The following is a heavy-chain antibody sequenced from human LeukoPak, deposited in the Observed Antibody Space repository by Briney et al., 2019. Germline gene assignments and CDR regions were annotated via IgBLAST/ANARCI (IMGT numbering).Heavy chain of an antibody. CDR1: GHTLIELS. V-gene: IGHV1-24*01. CDR3: AIRGNYDSLTGDYVFRDHFGLDV. J-gene: IGHJ6*02. Sequence: ASVKVSCKVSGHTLIELSMHWIRQPPGRGLEWVGSFEPADGETIYAQKFQGRVTLTEDTSTDTAYMELNSLRSEDTAVYYCAIRGNYDSLTGDYVFRDHFGLDVWGQGTTVIVSS. CDR2: FEPADGET. D-gene: IGHD3-9*01.